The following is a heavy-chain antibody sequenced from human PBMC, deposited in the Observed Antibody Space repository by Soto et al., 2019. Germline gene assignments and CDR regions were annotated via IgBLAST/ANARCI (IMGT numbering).Heavy chain of an antibody. J-gene: IGHJ5*02. CDR2: INHSGST. CDR1: GGSFSGYY. V-gene: IGHV4-34*01. CDR3: ATISLNDYRNYGCIHP. Sequence: SETLSLACAVYGGSFSGYYWSWIRQPPGKGLEWIGEINHSGSTNYNPSLKSRVTISVDTSKNQFSLKLSSVTAADTAVYYCATISLNDYRNYGCIHPWGQAILVSVSS. D-gene: IGHD4-4*01.